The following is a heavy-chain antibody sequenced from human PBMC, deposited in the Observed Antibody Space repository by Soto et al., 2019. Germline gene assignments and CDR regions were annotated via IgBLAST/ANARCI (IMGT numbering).Heavy chain of an antibody. CDR2: IWYDGSNK. J-gene: IGHJ3*02. V-gene: IGHV3-33*06. D-gene: IGHD5-18*01. Sequence: QVQLVESGGGVVQPGRSLRLSCAASGFTFSSYGMHWVRQAPGKGLEWVAVIWYDGSNKYYADSVKGRFTISRDNSMNPLYLQMNSLRAEDTAVYYCAKEALVDTAMDTTGVDAFDIWGQGTMVTVSS. CDR1: GFTFSSYG. CDR3: AKEALVDTAMDTTGVDAFDI.